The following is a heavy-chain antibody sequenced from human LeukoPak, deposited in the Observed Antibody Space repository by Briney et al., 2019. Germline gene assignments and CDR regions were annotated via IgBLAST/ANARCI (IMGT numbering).Heavy chain of an antibody. CDR2: IIPILGIA. D-gene: IGHD5-12*01. Sequence: SVKVSCKASGGTFSSYTISWVRQAPGQGLEWMGRIIPILGIANYAQKFQGRVTITADNSTSTAYMELSSLKSEDTAVYYCARDYIVATQPEDFDYWGQGTLVTVSS. V-gene: IGHV1-69*04. CDR1: GGTFSSYT. J-gene: IGHJ4*02. CDR3: ARDYIVATQPEDFDY.